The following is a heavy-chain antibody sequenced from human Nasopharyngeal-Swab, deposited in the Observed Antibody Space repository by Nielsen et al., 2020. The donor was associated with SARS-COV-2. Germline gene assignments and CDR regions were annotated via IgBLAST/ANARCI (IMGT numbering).Heavy chain of an antibody. V-gene: IGHV4-34*01. Sequence: WIRQPPGKGLEWIGEINHSGSTNYNPSLKSRVTISIDTSKNQFSLKLTSVTAADTAVFYCARGWVGYSGGFDCWGQGTLVTAPQ. CDR3: ARGWVGYSGGFDC. D-gene: IGHD2-15*01. CDR2: INHSGST. J-gene: IGHJ4*02.